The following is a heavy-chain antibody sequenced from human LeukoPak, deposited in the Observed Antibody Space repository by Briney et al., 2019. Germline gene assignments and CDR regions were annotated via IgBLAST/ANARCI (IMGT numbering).Heavy chain of an antibody. CDR2: IYYSGST. J-gene: IGHJ4*02. CDR1: GGSISGYY. D-gene: IGHD6-19*01. V-gene: IGHV4-59*01. Sequence: SETLSLTCIVSGGSISGYYWSWIRQPPGKGLEWIGYIYYSGSTNYNPSLKSRVTISVDTSKNQFSLKLSSVTAADTAVYYCARVRNSSGRYYFDYWGQGTLVTVSS. CDR3: ARVRNSSGRYYFDY.